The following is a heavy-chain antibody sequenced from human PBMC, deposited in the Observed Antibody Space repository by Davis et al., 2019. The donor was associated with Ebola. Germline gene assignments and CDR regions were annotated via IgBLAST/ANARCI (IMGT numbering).Heavy chain of an antibody. CDR1: GFRFATYT. D-gene: IGHD2-8*01. CDR3: ATSMVGGLDY. CDR2: TSYDGKNQ. J-gene: IGHJ4*02. Sequence: GESLKISCAASGFRFATYTMNWVRQAPGKGLEWVAVTSYDGKNQYYADSVKGRFTISRDNSRNTLYVQMSSLTAEDTAVYYCATSMVGGLDYWGQGTLVTVSS. V-gene: IGHV3-30*04.